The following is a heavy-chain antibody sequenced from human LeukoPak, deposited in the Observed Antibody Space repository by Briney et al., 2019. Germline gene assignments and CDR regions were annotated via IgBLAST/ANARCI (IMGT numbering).Heavy chain of an antibody. Sequence: GASVKVSCKASGYTFARYNLHWVRQAPGQGLEWMGTFNPRGGSTSYAQKFQGRLTMTSGTSTSTVYMELSSLRSEDTAEYYCARDLDGGGYLTPFDYWGQGTLVTVSS. D-gene: IGHD3-22*01. V-gene: IGHV1-46*01. CDR3: ARDLDGGGYLTPFDY. CDR1: GYTFARYN. J-gene: IGHJ4*02. CDR2: FNPRGGST.